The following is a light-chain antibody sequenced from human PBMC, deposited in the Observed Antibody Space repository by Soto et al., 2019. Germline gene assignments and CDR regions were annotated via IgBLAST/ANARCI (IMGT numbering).Light chain of an antibody. CDR1: SSDVGGYNH. J-gene: IGLJ1*01. CDR2: EVT. V-gene: IGLV2-14*01. CDR3: SSHTASTSRI. Sequence: QSVLTQPASVSGSPGQSITISCTGTSSDVGGYNHVSWYQHHPGKAPKRIIFEVTKRPSGVSNRFSGSKSGDTASLTISGLQADDEADYYCSSHTASTSRIFGTGTKRTVL.